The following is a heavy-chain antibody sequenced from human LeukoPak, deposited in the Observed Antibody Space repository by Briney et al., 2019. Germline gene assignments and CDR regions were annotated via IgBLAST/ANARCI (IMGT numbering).Heavy chain of an antibody. J-gene: IGHJ3*02. CDR3: ASRTAMVYPDAFDI. CDR1: GGSISSGGYY. V-gene: IGHV4-30-4*08. Sequence: SETLSLTCTVSGGSISSGGYYWSWIRQPPGKGLEWIGYIYYSGSTYYNPSLKTRVTISVDTSKNQFSLKLSSVTAADTAVYYCASRTAMVYPDAFDIWGQGTMVTVSS. CDR2: IYYSGST. D-gene: IGHD5-18*01.